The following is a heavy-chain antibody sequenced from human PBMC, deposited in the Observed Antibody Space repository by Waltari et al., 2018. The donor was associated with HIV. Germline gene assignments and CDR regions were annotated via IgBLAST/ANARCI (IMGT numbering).Heavy chain of an antibody. V-gene: IGHV1-3*01. CDR3: ARSGIVRGRSYELLAF. D-gene: IGHD3-16*01. CDR1: GYNLTSYT. Sequence: QVLLVQSGTEVKKPGASVTISCKASGYNLTSYTVHWVRQAPGRGLEWLGWINSGNGNSSYSPGFQDRLTMTRDISASTSYFVLSGLTSDDTSVYFCARSGIVRGRSYELLAFWGQGT. J-gene: IGHJ4*01. CDR2: INSGNGNS.